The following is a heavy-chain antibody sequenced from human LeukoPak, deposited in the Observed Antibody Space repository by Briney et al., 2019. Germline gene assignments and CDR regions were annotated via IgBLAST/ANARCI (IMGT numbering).Heavy chain of an antibody. CDR2: ISWNSGSI. CDR1: GFTFDDYA. CDR3: ARDGSYSSSWYFDY. Sequence: GGSLRLSCAASGFTFDDYAMHWVRQAPGKGLEWVSGISWNSGSIGYADSVKGRFTISRDNAKNSLYLQMNSLRAEDTALYYCARDGSYSSSWYFDYWGQGTLVTVSS. D-gene: IGHD6-13*01. V-gene: IGHV3-9*01. J-gene: IGHJ4*02.